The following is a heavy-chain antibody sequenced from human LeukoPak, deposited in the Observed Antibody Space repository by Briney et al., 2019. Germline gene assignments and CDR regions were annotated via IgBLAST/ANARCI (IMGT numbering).Heavy chain of an antibody. V-gene: IGHV3-30-3*01. CDR1: GFTFSSYA. CDR3: ARELYYYDSSGYYNWFDP. D-gene: IGHD3-22*01. J-gene: IGHJ5*02. CDR2: ISYDGSNK. Sequence: GGSLRLSCAASGFTFSSYAMHWVRQAPGKGLEWVAVISYDGSNKYCADSVKGRFTISRDNSKNTLYLQMNSLRAEDTAVYYCARELYYYDSSGYYNWFDPWGQGTLVTVSS.